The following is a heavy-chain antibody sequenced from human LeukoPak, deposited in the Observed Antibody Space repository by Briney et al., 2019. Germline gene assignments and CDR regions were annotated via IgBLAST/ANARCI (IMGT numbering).Heavy chain of an antibody. J-gene: IGHJ5*02. CDR3: ARDLVAVAGTLRFDP. CDR2: INWNGGST. V-gene: IGHV3-20*04. CDR1: GFTFDDYG. Sequence: GGSLRLSCAASGFTFDDYGMSWVRQAPGKGLEWVSGINWNGGSTGYADSVKGRFTISRDNAKNPLYLQMNSLRAEDTALYYCARDLVAVAGTLRFDPWGQGTLVTVSS. D-gene: IGHD6-19*01.